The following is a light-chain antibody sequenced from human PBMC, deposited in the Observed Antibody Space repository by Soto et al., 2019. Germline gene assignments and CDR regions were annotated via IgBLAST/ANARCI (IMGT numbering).Light chain of an antibody. Sequence: DIQMTQSPSSLSASVGDRVTITCRASQSISSYLNWYQQKPGKAPKLLIYAASSLQSVVPSRFSGSGSGTDFTLTISSLQPDDFATYYGQHNYSTPYTFGQGTKLESK. CDR2: AAS. CDR1: QSISSY. V-gene: IGKV1-39*01. CDR3: QHNYSTPYT. J-gene: IGKJ2*01.